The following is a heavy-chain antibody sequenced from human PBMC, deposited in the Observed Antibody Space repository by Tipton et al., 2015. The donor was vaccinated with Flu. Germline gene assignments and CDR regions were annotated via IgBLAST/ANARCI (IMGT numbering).Heavy chain of an antibody. D-gene: IGHD2-2*01. CDR3: ARGRGIVVVPAASLYYFDY. J-gene: IGHJ4*02. V-gene: IGHV4-59*08. CDR1: GGSISSYY. CDR2: IYYSGST. Sequence: TLSLTCTVSGGSISSYYWSWIRQPPGKGLEWIGYIYYSGSTNYNPSLKSRVTISVDTSKNQFSLKLSSVTAADTAVYYCARGRGIVVVPAASLYYFDYWGQGTLVTVSS.